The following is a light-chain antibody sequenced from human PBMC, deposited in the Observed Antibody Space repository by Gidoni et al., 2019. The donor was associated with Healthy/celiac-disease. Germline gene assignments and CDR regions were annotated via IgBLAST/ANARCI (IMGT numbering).Light chain of an antibody. CDR2: EVS. V-gene: IGLV2-8*01. J-gene: IGLJ2*01. CDR3: SAYAGSNNVV. Sequence: HSALTQPPSASGSPAQSATISCTGTSSDVGGYNYVSWYQPHPGKAPILMIYEVSKRPPGVPVRFSGSKSANTASLTVSGLQAEDEDDYYCSAYAGSNNVVFGGGTKLTVL. CDR1: SSDVGGYNY.